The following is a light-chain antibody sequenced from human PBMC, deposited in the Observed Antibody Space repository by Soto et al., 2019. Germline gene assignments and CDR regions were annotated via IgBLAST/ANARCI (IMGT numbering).Light chain of an antibody. Sequence: DIVLTQSPDSLAVSLAERATINCKSNQSLLSSADNPNYLAWFQQKPGQPPKLLILWASTRESGVPDRFSGSGSGTDFSLTISTLQAEDVATYYCHQHYSTPITFGQGTRLAI. CDR1: QSLLSSADNPNY. V-gene: IGKV4-1*01. CDR3: HQHYSTPIT. CDR2: WAS. J-gene: IGKJ5*01.